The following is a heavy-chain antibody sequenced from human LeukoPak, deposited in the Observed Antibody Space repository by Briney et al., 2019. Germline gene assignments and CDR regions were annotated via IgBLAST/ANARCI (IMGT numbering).Heavy chain of an antibody. V-gene: IGHV3-9*01. J-gene: IGHJ5*02. Sequence: GRSLRLSCAASGFTFDDYAMHWVRQAPGKGLEWVSGISWNSGSVGYADSVKGRFTISRDNAKNSLYLQMNSLRAEDTALYYCAKELPGRWFDPWGQGTLVTVSS. CDR1: GFTFDDYA. D-gene: IGHD2-15*01. CDR3: AKELPGRWFDP. CDR2: ISWNSGSV.